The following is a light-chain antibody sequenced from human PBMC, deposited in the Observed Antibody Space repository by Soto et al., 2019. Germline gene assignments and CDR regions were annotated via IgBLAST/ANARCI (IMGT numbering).Light chain of an antibody. CDR3: QQSYSTPRT. CDR1: QSISSY. CDR2: AAS. V-gene: IGKV1-39*01. J-gene: IGKJ2*02. Sequence: DIQMTQSPSSLSASVGDRVTITCRASQSISSYLNWYQQKPGKAPKLLIYAASSLLSGVPSRFSGRGSGTDFTTTISSLQPEDFATYYCQQSYSTPRTFGQGTKLEIK.